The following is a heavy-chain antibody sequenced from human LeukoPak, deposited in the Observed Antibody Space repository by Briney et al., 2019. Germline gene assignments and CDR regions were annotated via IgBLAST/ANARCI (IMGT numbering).Heavy chain of an antibody. D-gene: IGHD6-19*01. CDR1: RFAFTIHA. CDR2: ISYDGGEK. Sequence: PGRSLRLSCAASRFAFTIHAMHWVRQAPGKGLEWVAAISYDGGEKYYADSVKGRFTISRDNSKETLYLEMNSLRSEDTAVYYCARVSLTVAGNYLDYWGQGAPVTVSS. J-gene: IGHJ4*02. CDR3: ARVSLTVAGNYLDY. V-gene: IGHV3-30*04.